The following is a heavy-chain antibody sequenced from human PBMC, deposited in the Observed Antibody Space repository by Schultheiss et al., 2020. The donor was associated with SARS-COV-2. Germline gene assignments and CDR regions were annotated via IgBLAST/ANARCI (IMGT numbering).Heavy chain of an antibody. J-gene: IGHJ4*02. CDR3: AKDGGSIFDY. CDR2: IWYDGSNK. CDR1: GFTFSSYG. Sequence: GGSLRLSCAASGFTFSSYGMHWVRQAPGKGLEWVAVIWYDGSNKYYADSVKGRFTISRENAKNSLYLQMNSLRAGDTAVYYCAKDGGSIFDYWGQGTLVTVSS. V-gene: IGHV3-33*06. D-gene: IGHD2-15*01.